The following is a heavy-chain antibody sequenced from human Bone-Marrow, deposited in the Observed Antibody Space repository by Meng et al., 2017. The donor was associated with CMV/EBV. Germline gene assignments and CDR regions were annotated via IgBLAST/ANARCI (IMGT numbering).Heavy chain of an antibody. CDR1: GFSLSTSGVG. Sequence: SGPTLVKPTQTLTLTCTSSGFSLSTSGVGVGWIRQPPGKALEWLALIYWNDDKRYSPSLKSRLTITKDTSKNQVVLTMTNMDPVDTATYYCAHRRGGYCRSTSCYKGMGGMDVWGQGNTVTVSS. J-gene: IGHJ6*02. CDR3: AHRRGGYCRSTSCYKGMGGMDV. CDR2: IYWNDDK. V-gene: IGHV2-5*01. D-gene: IGHD2-2*02.